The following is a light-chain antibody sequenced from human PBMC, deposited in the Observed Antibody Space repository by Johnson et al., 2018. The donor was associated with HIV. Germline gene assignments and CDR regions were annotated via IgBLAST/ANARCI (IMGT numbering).Light chain of an antibody. CDR1: SSNIGNNY. CDR3: GTWDTSLSVYV. J-gene: IGLJ1*01. V-gene: IGLV1-51*02. Sequence: HSVLTQPPSVSAAPGQKVTISCSGSSSNIGNNYVSWFQQLPGTAPKLLIYETYKRPSGIPDRFSGSKSGTSATLAITGLQTGDEADYYCGTWDTSLSVYVFGTGTKVTVL. CDR2: ETY.